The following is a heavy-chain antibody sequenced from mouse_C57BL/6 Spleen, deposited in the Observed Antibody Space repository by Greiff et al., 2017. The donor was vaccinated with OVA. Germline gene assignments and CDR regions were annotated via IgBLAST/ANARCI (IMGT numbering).Heavy chain of an antibody. J-gene: IGHJ2*01. CDR2: IYPSDSET. CDR1: GYTFTSYW. Sequence: QVQLQQPGAELVRPGSSVKLSCKASGYTFTSYWMDWVKQRPGQGLEWIGNIYPSDSETHYNQKFKDKATLTVAKSSSTAYMQLSSLTSEDSAVYYCARRYSNYGGGFDDWGQGTTLTVSS. D-gene: IGHD2-5*01. V-gene: IGHV1-61*01. CDR3: ARRYSNYGGGFDD.